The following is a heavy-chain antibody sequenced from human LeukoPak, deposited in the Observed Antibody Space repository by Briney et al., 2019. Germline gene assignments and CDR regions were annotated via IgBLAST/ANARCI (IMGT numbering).Heavy chain of an antibody. D-gene: IGHD1-26*01. CDR1: GFTFSTYN. CDR3: ARDKPYSGSSYDFDF. V-gene: IGHV3-48*01. CDR2: ISSSSDTI. J-gene: IGHJ4*02. Sequence: GGSLRLSCAASGFTFSTYNMNWVRQAPGKGLEGVSSISSSSDTIYYADSVKGRFTISRDNAKNSMNLQMSSLRAEDTAVYYCARDKPYSGSSYDFDFWGQGTLLSLSS.